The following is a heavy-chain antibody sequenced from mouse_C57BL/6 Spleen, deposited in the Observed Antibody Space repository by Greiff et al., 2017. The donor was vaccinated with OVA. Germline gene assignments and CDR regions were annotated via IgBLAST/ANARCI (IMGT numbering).Heavy chain of an antibody. Sequence: EVQLQQSGPELVKPGASVKISCKASGYTFTDSYMNWVKPSHGKSLEWIGDINPNNGGTSYNQKFKGKATLTVDKSASTAYMEHRSLTSEDSAVYYCARTRDYWGQGTTLTVAS. V-gene: IGHV1-26*01. J-gene: IGHJ2*01. CDR2: INPNNGGT. CDR1: GYTFTDSY. CDR3: ARTRDY.